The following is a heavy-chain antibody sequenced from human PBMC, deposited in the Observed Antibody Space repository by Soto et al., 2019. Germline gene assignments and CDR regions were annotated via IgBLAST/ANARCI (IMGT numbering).Heavy chain of an antibody. CDR3: ARDKVTSEFDN. J-gene: IGHJ4*02. V-gene: IGHV4-59*12. CDR1: GGSISSYY. D-gene: IGHD3-10*01. Sequence: SETLSLTCTVSGGSISSYYWSWIRQPPGKGLEWSGYIYYSGSTNYNPSLKSRVTISVDTSKNQFSLKLTSVTAADTAGYYFARDKVTSEFDNWGQGNVVTISS. CDR2: IYYSGST.